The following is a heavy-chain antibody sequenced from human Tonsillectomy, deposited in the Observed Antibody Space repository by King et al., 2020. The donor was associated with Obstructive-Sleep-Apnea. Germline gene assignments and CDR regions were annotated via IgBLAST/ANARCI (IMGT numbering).Heavy chain of an antibody. Sequence: VQLVESGGGLVQPGGSLRLSCAASGFTFSSYSMNWVRQAPGKGLEWVSYIRSSSSTIYYADSVKGRFTISRDNAKNSLYLQMNSLRAEDTAVYYCASGSSSWYYFDYWGQGTLVTVSS. CDR2: IRSSSSTI. CDR3: ASGSSSWYYFDY. CDR1: GFTFSSYS. D-gene: IGHD6-13*01. V-gene: IGHV3-48*04. J-gene: IGHJ4*02.